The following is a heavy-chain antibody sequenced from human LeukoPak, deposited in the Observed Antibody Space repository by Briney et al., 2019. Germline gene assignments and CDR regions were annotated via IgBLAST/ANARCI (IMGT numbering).Heavy chain of an antibody. CDR1: GYTFTGYY. V-gene: IGHV1-2*06. CDR2: INPNSGGT. CDR3: ATSTYYYDSSGYYYFDY. J-gene: IGHJ4*02. Sequence: ASVKVSCKASGYTFTGYYMHWVRQAPGQGLVWMGRINPNSGGTNYAQKFQGRVTMTGDTSTDTAYMELSSLRSEDTAVYYCATSTYYYDSSGYYYFDYWGQGTLVTVSS. D-gene: IGHD3-22*01.